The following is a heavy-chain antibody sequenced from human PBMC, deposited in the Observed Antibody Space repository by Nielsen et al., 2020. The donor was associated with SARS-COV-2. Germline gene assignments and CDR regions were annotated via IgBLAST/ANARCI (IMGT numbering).Heavy chain of an antibody. V-gene: IGHV3-7*05. Sequence: GGSLRFSCAASGLIFSSSWMVWVRQAPGKGLEWVANINEDGSVVNYVDSVKGRFTISRDNAGKSLYLQMNSLRAEDTAVYYCARDAAYSRFDYWGQGTLVTVSS. CDR3: ARDAAYSRFDY. D-gene: IGHD4-11*01. CDR1: GLIFSSSW. J-gene: IGHJ4*02. CDR2: INEDGSVV.